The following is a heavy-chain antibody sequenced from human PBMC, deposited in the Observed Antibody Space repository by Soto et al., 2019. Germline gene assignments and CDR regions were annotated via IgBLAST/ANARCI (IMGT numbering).Heavy chain of an antibody. CDR2: IIPIFGTA. Sequence: QVQLVQSGAEVKKPGSSVKVSCKASGGTFSSYAISWVRQAPGQGLEWMGGIIPIFGTANYAQKFQGRVTITADKSTSTAYMGPSSLRSEDTAVYYCARDDCSRTSCYTSERGYYYYGMDVWGQGTTVTVSS. D-gene: IGHD2-2*02. CDR1: GGTFSSYA. V-gene: IGHV1-69*06. CDR3: ARDDCSRTSCYTSERGYYYYGMDV. J-gene: IGHJ6*02.